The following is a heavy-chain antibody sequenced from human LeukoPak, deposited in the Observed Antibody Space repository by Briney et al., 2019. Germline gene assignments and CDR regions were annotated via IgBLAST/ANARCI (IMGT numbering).Heavy chain of an antibody. J-gene: IGHJ3*02. V-gene: IGHV3-15*05. CDR2: IKSKTDGGTT. D-gene: IGHD6-13*01. CDR1: GFTFSNGW. CDR3: TRRAAALDAFDI. Sequence: GGSLRLSCAASGFTFSNGWMSWVRQAPGKGLEWVGRIKSKTDGGTTDYAAPVKGRFTISRDDSKNTLYLQMNSLRAEDTAVYYCTRRAAALDAFDIWGQGTMVTVSS.